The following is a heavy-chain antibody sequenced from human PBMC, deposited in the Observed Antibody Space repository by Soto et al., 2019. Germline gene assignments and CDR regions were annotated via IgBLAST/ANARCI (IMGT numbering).Heavy chain of an antibody. Sequence: SETLSLTCTVSGGSISSGGYYWSWIRQHPGKGLEWIGYIYYSGSTYYNPSLKSRVTISVDTSKNQFSLKLSSVTAADTAVYYCARVRYYDSSGYPNPNWFDPCRQGALVTVSS. CDR3: ARVRYYDSSGYPNPNWFDP. D-gene: IGHD3-22*01. CDR1: GGSISSGGYY. CDR2: IYYSGST. J-gene: IGHJ5*02. V-gene: IGHV4-31*03.